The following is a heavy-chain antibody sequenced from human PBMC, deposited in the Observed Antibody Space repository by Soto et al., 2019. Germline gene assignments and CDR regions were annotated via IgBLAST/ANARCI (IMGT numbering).Heavy chain of an antibody. Sequence: XETLSLSCTVSGVSITPYYWTWIRHPPGKGLEWIGYVYHTGNTYYNPSLKSRVTISLDTSKNQVSLRLKSVTAADTAVYYCAREQYNWKLWGQGTLVTVSS. CDR2: VYHTGNT. CDR3: AREQYNWKL. V-gene: IGHV4-59*01. CDR1: GVSITPYY. J-gene: IGHJ1*01. D-gene: IGHD1-20*01.